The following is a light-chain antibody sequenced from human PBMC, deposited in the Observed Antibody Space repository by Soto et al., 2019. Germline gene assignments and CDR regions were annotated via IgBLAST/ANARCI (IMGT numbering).Light chain of an antibody. Sequence: DIQMTQSPSTLSASVGDRVTITCRASQTISGWLAWYQQEPGKAPKLLISKTSNLQTGVPSRFSGSASETEFPLTISSLQPDDFATYYCQQYNNYLYIFGQGTKLEIK. J-gene: IGKJ2*01. CDR3: QQYNNYLYI. V-gene: IGKV1-5*03. CDR2: KTS. CDR1: QTISGW.